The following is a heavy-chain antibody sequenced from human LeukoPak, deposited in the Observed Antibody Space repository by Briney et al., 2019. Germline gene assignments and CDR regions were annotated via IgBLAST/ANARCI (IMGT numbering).Heavy chain of an antibody. V-gene: IGHV3-48*02. CDR3: ASSGSYRFDY. CDR2: ITASGTAM. J-gene: IGHJ4*02. Sequence: GGSLRLSCAASGFTFSSYSMNWVRQAAGKGLEWVSHITASGTAMFYADSVKGRFTISRDNAKNSLYLQMNSLRDEDTAVYYCASSGSYRFDYWGQGTLVTVSS. D-gene: IGHD1-26*01. CDR1: GFTFSSYS.